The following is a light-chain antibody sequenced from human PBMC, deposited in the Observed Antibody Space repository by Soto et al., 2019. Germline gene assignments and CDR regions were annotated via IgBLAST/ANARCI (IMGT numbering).Light chain of an antibody. Sequence: QSVLTQSPSASGTPGQTVTISCSRSRSNIGSNYVYWYQQLPGTAPKLLIYRDSQRPSGVPDRFSGSKSDTSASLAISGLRSEDEADYYCAAWDDSLSVVVFGGGTKVTVL. CDR2: RDS. V-gene: IGLV1-47*01. CDR3: AAWDDSLSVVV. J-gene: IGLJ2*01. CDR1: RSNIGSNY.